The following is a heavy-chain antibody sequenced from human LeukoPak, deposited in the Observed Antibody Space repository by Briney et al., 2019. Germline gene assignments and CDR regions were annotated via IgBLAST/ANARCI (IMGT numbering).Heavy chain of an antibody. V-gene: IGHV3-74*01. CDR1: GFIFGSYW. CDR3: AREVGTIDY. D-gene: IGHD1-26*01. J-gene: IGHJ4*02. Sequence: GGSLRLSCAASGFIFGSYWMHWVRQAPGKGLVWVSRINSDETNTNYADSVKGRFTISRDNAKNTLYLQMNNLRAEDTAVYYCAREVGTIDYWGQGTLVTVSS. CDR2: INSDETNT.